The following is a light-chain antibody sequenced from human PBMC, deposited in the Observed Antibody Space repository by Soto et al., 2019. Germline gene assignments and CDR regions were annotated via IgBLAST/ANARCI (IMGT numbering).Light chain of an antibody. CDR3: QSSDSSLNVV. V-gene: IGLV1-40*01. CDR2: GNS. CDR1: SSNIGAGYD. Sequence: QLVLTQPPSVSGAPGQRVTISCTGSSSNIGAGYDVHWYQQLPGTAPKLLIYGNSNRPSGVPDRFSGSKSGTTASLAITGLQAEDEADYYCQSSDSSLNVVFGGGTKLTVL. J-gene: IGLJ2*01.